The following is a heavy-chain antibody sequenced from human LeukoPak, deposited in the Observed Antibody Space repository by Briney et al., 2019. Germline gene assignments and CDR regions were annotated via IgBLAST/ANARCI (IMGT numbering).Heavy chain of an antibody. CDR3: AKSTRAVMAMMDV. D-gene: IGHD3-16*01. CDR2: IQYDGSNK. CDR1: GFSFSSYG. Sequence: GGSLRLSCAASGFSFSSYGMQWVRQAPGKGLERVAFIQYDGSNKYYAESVKGRFTISRDNAKNSLFLQMNSLRAEDTAVYFCAKSTRAVMAMMDVWGKGTTVTVSS. V-gene: IGHV3-30*02. J-gene: IGHJ6*04.